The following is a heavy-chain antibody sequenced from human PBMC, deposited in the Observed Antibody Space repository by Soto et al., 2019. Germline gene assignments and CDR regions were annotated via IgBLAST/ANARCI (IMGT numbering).Heavy chain of an antibody. J-gene: IGHJ4*02. CDR3: ARDPEDSSGWSFYDY. CDR1: GGSISSYY. D-gene: IGHD6-19*01. CDR2: IYYSGST. V-gene: IGHV4-59*01. Sequence: PSETLSLTCTVSGGSISSYYWSWIRQPPGKGLEWIGYIYYSGSTNYNPSLKSRVTISVDTSKNQFSLKLSSVTAADTAVYYCARDPEDSSGWSFYDYWGQGTLVTVSS.